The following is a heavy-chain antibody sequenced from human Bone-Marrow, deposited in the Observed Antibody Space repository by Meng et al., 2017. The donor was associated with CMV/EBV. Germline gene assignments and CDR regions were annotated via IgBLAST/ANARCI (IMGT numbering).Heavy chain of an antibody. CDR1: GFTVSSNY. D-gene: IGHD4/OR15-4a*01. Sequence: GGSLRLSCAASGFTVSSNYMSWVRQAPGKGLEWVSVIYSGGSTYYADSVKGRFTISRDNPKNTLYLQMNSLRAEDTAVYYCARTMTMGPRNFDLWGRGTRVTGSS. CDR2: IYSGGST. J-gene: IGHJ2*01. V-gene: IGHV3-53*01. CDR3: ARTMTMGPRNFDL.